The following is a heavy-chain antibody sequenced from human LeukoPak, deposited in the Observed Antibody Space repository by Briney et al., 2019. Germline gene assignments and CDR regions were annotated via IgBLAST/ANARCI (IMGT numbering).Heavy chain of an antibody. Sequence: PSETLSLTCTVSGGSISSGGYYWSWIRQHPGKGLEWIGYIYYSGSTYYNPSLESRVTISVDTSKNQFSLKLSSVTAADTAVYYCARDKSEYSGYDYDDAFDIWGQGTMVTVSS. J-gene: IGHJ3*02. D-gene: IGHD5-12*01. CDR1: GGSISSGGYY. V-gene: IGHV4-31*03. CDR2: IYYSGST. CDR3: ARDKSEYSGYDYDDAFDI.